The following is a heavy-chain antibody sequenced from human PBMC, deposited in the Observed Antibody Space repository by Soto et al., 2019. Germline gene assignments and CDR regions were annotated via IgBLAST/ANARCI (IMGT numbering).Heavy chain of an antibody. D-gene: IGHD6-19*01. CDR1: GYTFTGYY. Sequence: GPVKVSCKASGYTFTGYYMHWVRQAPGQGLEWMGWINPNSGGTNYAQKFQGRVTMTRDTSISTAYMELSRLRSDDTAVYYCASSHSSGWYPLWYWGQGTLVTVSS. V-gene: IGHV1-2*02. J-gene: IGHJ4*02. CDR2: INPNSGGT. CDR3: ASSHSSGWYPLWY.